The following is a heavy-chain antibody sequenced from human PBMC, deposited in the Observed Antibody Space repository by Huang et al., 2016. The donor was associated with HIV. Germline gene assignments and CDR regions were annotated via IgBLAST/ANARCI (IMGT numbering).Heavy chain of an antibody. V-gene: IGHV3-7*04. CDR2: IKQDGSEK. D-gene: IGHD3-3*01. J-gene: IGHJ6*02. Sequence: EVQLVESGGGLVQPGGSLRLSCAASGFTFRSYWMSWVRQAPGKWLEGVANIKQDGSEKYYVDSVKGRFTISRDNVKNALYLQMYSRRVEDTAIYYCARGGAPYYDFWSGGHHYGMDVWGQGTTVTVSS. CDR3: ARGGAPYYDFWSGGHHYGMDV. CDR1: GFTFRSYW.